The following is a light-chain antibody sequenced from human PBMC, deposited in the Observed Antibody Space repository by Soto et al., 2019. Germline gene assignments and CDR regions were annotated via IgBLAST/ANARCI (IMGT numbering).Light chain of an antibody. Sequence: EIALTQSPGTLSLSPGERATLSCSASQSVSSSYLAWYQQKPGQSPRLLIYGASSRATCIPDRFSASGSGRDVTLTIGRLEPEDFAVYYSEQYGRSLPLPFGEGTRLESK. CDR3: EQYGRSLPLP. J-gene: IGKJ5*01. V-gene: IGKV3-20*01. CDR1: QSVSSSY. CDR2: GAS.